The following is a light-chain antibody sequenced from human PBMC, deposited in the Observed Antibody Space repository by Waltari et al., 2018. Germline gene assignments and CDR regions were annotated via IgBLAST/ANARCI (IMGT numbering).Light chain of an antibody. Sequence: QSALTQPASVSGSPGQSITISCTGTSSDVGCYNSVSWYQQHPGKAPKVMIYDAGNRPAGVSNRFSGSKSGNTASLTISGLQAEDEAEYYCSSHTSNSIVVFGGGTKLTVL. CDR2: DAG. J-gene: IGLJ2*01. CDR1: SSDVGCYNS. CDR3: SSHTSNSIVV. V-gene: IGLV2-14*03.